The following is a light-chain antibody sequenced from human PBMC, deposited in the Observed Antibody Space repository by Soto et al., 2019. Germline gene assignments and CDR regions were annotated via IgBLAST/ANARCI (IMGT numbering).Light chain of an antibody. J-gene: IGKJ1*01. V-gene: IGKV1-39*01. Sequence: DIQMTQSPSSLSAYVGDRVTITCRASQSISNYLNWYRQKPGKAPKLLIYAASSLQSGVTSRFSGIGSGTDFTLTISSLEPEDCANYYCQQRYSTPWTFVQGTQVEIK. CDR3: QQRYSTPWT. CDR2: AAS. CDR1: QSISNY.